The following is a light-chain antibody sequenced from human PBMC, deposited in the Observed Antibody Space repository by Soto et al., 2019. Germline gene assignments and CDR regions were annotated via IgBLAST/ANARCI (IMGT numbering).Light chain of an antibody. Sequence: DIQMTQSPSTLSASVGDRVTITCRASQSISKWLVWYQQKPGKAPKVLIFDASILASGVPSRFSGSGSGTEFTLTISSLQPDDFANYYCQQYNRYSTWTFGQGTKVDIK. CDR2: DAS. J-gene: IGKJ1*01. CDR1: QSISKW. CDR3: QQYNRYSTWT. V-gene: IGKV1-5*01.